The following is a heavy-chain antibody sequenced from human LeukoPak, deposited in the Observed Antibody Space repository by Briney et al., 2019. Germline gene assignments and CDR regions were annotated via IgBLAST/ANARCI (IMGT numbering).Heavy chain of an antibody. CDR1: GYTFTNYW. CDR2: IYPDDSDP. D-gene: IGHD5-24*01. Sequence: HGESLKISCKGSGYTFTNYWIGWVRQMPGKGLEWMAIIYPDDSDPRYSPSFQGHVTITADKSINTAYLQWSSLKASDTAMYYCARLDGYNYFDYWGRGTLVTVSS. CDR3: ARLDGYNYFDY. J-gene: IGHJ4*02. V-gene: IGHV5-51*01.